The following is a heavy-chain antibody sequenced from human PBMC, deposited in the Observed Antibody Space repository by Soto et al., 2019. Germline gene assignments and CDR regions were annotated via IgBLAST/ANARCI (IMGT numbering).Heavy chain of an antibody. J-gene: IGHJ4*02. CDR2: IIPIFGTA. CDR1: GGTFSSYA. D-gene: IGHD3-10*01. V-gene: IGHV1-69*13. CDR3: ARGPLGVVRGVISPGPFDY. Sequence: GASVKVSCKASGGTFSSYAISWVRQAPGQGLEWMGGIIPIFGTANYAQKFQGRVTITADESTSTAYMELSSLRSEDTAVYYCARGPLGVVRGVISPGPFDYWGQGTLVTVSS.